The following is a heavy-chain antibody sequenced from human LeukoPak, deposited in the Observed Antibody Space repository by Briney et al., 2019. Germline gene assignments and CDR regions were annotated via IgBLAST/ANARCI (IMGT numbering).Heavy chain of an antibody. Sequence: GASVKVSCKASGYIFSDFYIHWVRQAPGQGLEWMAWINPNSGGTNYAQKFQGRVTMTRDTSISTAYMELSRLRSDDTAVYYCARAPATIFGVDFDYWGQGTLVTVSS. CDR1: GYIFSDFY. V-gene: IGHV1-2*02. J-gene: IGHJ4*02. D-gene: IGHD3-3*01. CDR3: ARAPATIFGVDFDY. CDR2: INPNSGGT.